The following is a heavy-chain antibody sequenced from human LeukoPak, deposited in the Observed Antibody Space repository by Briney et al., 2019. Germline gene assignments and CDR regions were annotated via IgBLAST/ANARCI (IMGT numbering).Heavy chain of an antibody. J-gene: IGHJ4*02. CDR3: AKVGVDIVVVVAATSFDY. CDR1: GFTFSSYA. CDR2: ISGSGGST. Sequence: GGSLRLSCAASGFTFSSYAMSWVRQAPGKGLEWVSAISGSGGSTYYADSVKGRFTISRDNSKNTLYLQMNSLRAEDTAVYYCAKVGVDIVVVVAATSFDYWGQGTLVTVSS. V-gene: IGHV3-23*01. D-gene: IGHD2-15*01.